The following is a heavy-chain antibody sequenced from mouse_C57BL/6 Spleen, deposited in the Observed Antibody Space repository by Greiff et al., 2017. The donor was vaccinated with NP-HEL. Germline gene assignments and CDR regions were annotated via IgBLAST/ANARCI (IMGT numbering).Heavy chain of an antibody. CDR1: GYTFASYW. Sequence: QVQLKQPGAELVKPGASVKMSCKASGYTFASYWITWVKQRPGQGLEWIGDIYPGSGSTNYNEKFKSKATLTVDTSSSTAYMQLSSLTSEDSAVYYCARGGYSNPFAYWGQGTLVTVSA. J-gene: IGHJ3*01. V-gene: IGHV1-55*01. CDR2: IYPGSGST. CDR3: ARGGYSNPFAY. D-gene: IGHD2-5*01.